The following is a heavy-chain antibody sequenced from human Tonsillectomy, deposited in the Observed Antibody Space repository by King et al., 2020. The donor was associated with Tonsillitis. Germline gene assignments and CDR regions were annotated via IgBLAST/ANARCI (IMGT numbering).Heavy chain of an antibody. Sequence: QLVQSGAEVKKPGSSVKVSCKASGGTFSSYAISWVRQAPGQGLEWMGGIIPIFGTANYAQKFQGRVTITADESTSTAYMELSSLRSEDTAVYYCARDLPSIVGATMGYFDYWGQGTLVTVSS. CDR1: GGTFSSYA. V-gene: IGHV1-69*01. CDR2: IIPIFGTA. D-gene: IGHD1-26*01. CDR3: ARDLPSIVGATMGYFDY. J-gene: IGHJ4*02.